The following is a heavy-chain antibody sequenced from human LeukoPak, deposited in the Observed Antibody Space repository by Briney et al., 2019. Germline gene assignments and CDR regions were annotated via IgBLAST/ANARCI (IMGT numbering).Heavy chain of an antibody. Sequence: GGSLRLSCAASGFTISSNYMSWVRQAPGKGLEWVSVIYSGDRTYYSDSVKGRFTISSDNSKNTLYLQMNSLRAEDTAVYYCASAEMPYYYYGMDVWGQGTTVTVSS. D-gene: IGHD5-24*01. V-gene: IGHV3-66*01. CDR2: IYSGDRT. J-gene: IGHJ6*02. CDR1: GFTISSNY. CDR3: ASAEMPYYYYGMDV.